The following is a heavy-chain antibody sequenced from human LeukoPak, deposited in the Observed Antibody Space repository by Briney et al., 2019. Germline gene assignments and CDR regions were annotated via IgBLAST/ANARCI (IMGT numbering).Heavy chain of an antibody. CDR1: GFTFSSYG. D-gene: IGHD3-10*01. Sequence: GGSLRLSCAASGFTFSSYGMHWVRQAPGKGLEWVAVISYDGSNKYYADSVKGRFTISRDNSKNTLYLQMNSLRAEDTAVYYCAKSGSGSYWIANYYYYYMDVWGKGTTVTVSS. CDR2: ISYDGSNK. CDR3: AKSGSGSYWIANYYYYYMDV. J-gene: IGHJ6*03. V-gene: IGHV3-30*18.